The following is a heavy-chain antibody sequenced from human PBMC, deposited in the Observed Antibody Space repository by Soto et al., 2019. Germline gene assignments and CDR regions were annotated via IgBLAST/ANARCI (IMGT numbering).Heavy chain of an antibody. CDR1: GYTFTSYY. CDR3: ARDYTVTTTPYDYYYYMDV. CDR2: INPSGGST. Sequence: ASVKVSCKASGYTFTSYYMHWVRQAPGQGLEWMGIINPSGGSTSYAQKFQGRVTMTRDTSTSTVYMELSSLRSEDTAVYYCARDYTVTTTPYDYYYYMDVWGKGTTVTVSS. D-gene: IGHD4-17*01. V-gene: IGHV1-46*03. J-gene: IGHJ6*03.